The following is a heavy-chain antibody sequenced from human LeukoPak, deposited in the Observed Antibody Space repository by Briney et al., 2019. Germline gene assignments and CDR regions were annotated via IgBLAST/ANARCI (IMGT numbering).Heavy chain of an antibody. CDR2: ITWNSGSI. CDR1: GFTFDDYA. Sequence: GRSLRLSCAASGFTFDDYAMPWVRQAPGKGLEWVSGITWNSGSITYADSVKGRFTISRDNAKNSLYMQMNSLRAEDMALYYCVKGVVYYDSSGYYLQSGYYFDDWGQGTLVTVSS. V-gene: IGHV3-9*03. D-gene: IGHD3-22*01. CDR3: VKGVVYYDSSGYYLQSGYYFDD. J-gene: IGHJ4*02.